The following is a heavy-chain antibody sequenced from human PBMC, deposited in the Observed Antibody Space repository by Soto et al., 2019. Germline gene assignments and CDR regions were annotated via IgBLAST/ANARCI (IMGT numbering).Heavy chain of an antibody. CDR2: IYYLGST. J-gene: IGHJ4*02. Sequence: SETLSLTCSVSGGSMSEYFWSWIRQSPGKGLEWIGYIYYLGSTDYNPSLKIRVTISVDTSKRQFSLRLTSVTAADTAVYYCARDGYDGSGSPYPAYWGPGTQVT. CDR3: ARDGYDGSGSPYPAY. D-gene: IGHD3-10*01. CDR1: GGSMSEYF. V-gene: IGHV4-59*01.